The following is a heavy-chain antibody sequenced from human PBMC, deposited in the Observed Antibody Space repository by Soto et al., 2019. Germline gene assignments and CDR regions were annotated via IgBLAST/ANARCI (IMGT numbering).Heavy chain of an antibody. CDR2: ISGSGGGI. Sequence: HPGGSLRLSCTASGFSISSYAMNWVRQAPGKGLEWVSAISGSGGGIYYADSVKGRFTISRDVSKNTLYLQVNSLRADDTAVYYCAKDAGSWPYYFDYWGQGTMVTVSS. CDR3: AKDAGSWPYYFDY. CDR1: GFSISSYA. J-gene: IGHJ4*02. V-gene: IGHV3-23*01. D-gene: IGHD6-13*01.